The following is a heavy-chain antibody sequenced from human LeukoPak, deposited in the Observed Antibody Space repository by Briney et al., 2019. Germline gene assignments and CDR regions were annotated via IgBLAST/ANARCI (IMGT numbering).Heavy chain of an antibody. CDR3: ARDNGSGSLHY. CDR2: ISYDGSHI. J-gene: IGHJ4*02. Sequence: GRSLRLSCAASGFTFSTYGLHWVRQAPGKGLEWVAVISYDGSHIYYADSVKGRFTISRDNSKNTLYLQMNSLRAEDTAVYYCARDNGSGSLHYWGQGALVTVSS. CDR1: GFTFSTYG. D-gene: IGHD3-10*01. V-gene: IGHV3-30*03.